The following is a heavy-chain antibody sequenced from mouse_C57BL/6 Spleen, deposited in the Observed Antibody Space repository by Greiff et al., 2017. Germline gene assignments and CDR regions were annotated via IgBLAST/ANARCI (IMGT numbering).Heavy chain of an antibody. J-gene: IGHJ2*01. Sequence: VQLQQPGAELVKPGASVKLSCKASGYTFTSYWMHWVKPRPGRGLEWIGRIDPNSGGTKYNEKFKSKATLTVDKPSSTAYMQLINLTSEDSAVYYCARPTVVAPSYYCDYWGQGTTLTVSS. CDR3: ARPTVVAPSYYCDY. V-gene: IGHV1-72*01. CDR2: IDPNSGGT. D-gene: IGHD1-1*01. CDR1: GYTFTSYW.